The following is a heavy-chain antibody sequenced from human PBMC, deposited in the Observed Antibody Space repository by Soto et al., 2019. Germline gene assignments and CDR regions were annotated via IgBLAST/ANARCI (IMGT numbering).Heavy chain of an antibody. CDR2: IYYSGST. CDR3: ARGGDCTNGVCYTGLWFDP. CDR1: GGSISSYY. V-gene: IGHV4-59*08. J-gene: IGHJ5*02. D-gene: IGHD2-8*01. Sequence: SETLSLTCTVSGGSISSYYWSWIRQPPGKGLEWIGYIYYSGSTNYNPSLKSRVTISVDTSKNQFSLKLSSVTAADTAVYYCARGGDCTNGVCYTGLWFDPWGQGTLVTVSS.